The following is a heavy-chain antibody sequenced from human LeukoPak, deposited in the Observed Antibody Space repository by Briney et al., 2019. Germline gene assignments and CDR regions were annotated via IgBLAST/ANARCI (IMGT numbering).Heavy chain of an antibody. D-gene: IGHD6-13*01. Sequence: GGSLRLSCAASGFTFSTSWMHWFRQAPGRGLVWVSRIKSDGSSTTYADSVKGRFTISRDNAKNTLYLQMNSLRAEETAVYYCARDQYSSTWYRGAFDIWGQGTMVAVSS. J-gene: IGHJ3*02. CDR1: GFTFSTSW. V-gene: IGHV3-74*01. CDR2: IKSDGSST. CDR3: ARDQYSSTWYRGAFDI.